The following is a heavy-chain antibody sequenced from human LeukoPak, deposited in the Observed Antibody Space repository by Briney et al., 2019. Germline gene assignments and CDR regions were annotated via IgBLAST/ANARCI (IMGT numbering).Heavy chain of an antibody. J-gene: IGHJ4*02. CDR3: ARDTTKGGSSTSY. Sequence: SVKVSCKASGGTFSSYAISWVRQAPGQGLEWMGGIIPIFGTANYAQKFQGRVTITADESTSTAYMELSSLRSEDTAVYYCARDTTKGGSSTSYWGQGTLVTVSS. V-gene: IGHV1-69*13. D-gene: IGHD2-2*01. CDR1: GGTFSSYA. CDR2: IIPIFGTA.